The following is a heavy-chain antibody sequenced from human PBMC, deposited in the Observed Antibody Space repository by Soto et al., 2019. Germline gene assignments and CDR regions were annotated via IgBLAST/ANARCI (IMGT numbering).Heavy chain of an antibody. D-gene: IGHD1-26*01. Sequence: QVQLVQSGAEVRKPGASVKVSCKASGYTFTTYDITWMRQATGQGLEWVGWMNPNSGTTGHAQRFQVRVSMTRDTSMNTAYMELSSLTYEDTAVYYCARNKWETGDFDYWGQGTLVTVSS. V-gene: IGHV1-8*01. CDR1: GYTFTTYD. J-gene: IGHJ4*02. CDR2: MNPNSGTT. CDR3: ARNKWETGDFDY.